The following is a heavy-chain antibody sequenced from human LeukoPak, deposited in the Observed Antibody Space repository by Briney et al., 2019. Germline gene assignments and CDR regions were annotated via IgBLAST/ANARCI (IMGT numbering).Heavy chain of an antibody. J-gene: IGHJ6*03. V-gene: IGHV4-34*01. D-gene: IGHD1-26*01. Sequence: PSETLSLTCAVYGGSFSGYYWSWIRLAPGKGLEWIGEISHGGSTNYNPSLKSRVTMSVDTSKNQFSLKLTSVTAADTAVYYCARRGVVATLYYSYYMDVWGKGTTVTVSS. CDR3: ARRGVVATLYYSYYMDV. CDR2: ISHGGST. CDR1: GGSFSGYY.